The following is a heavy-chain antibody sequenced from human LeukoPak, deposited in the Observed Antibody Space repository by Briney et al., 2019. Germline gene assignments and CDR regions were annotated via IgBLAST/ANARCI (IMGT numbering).Heavy chain of an antibody. D-gene: IGHD3-10*01. CDR2: ISGSGGST. J-gene: IGHJ6*02. V-gene: IGHV3-23*01. CDR1: GFTFSSYA. Sequence: GGSLRLSCAASGFTFSSYAMRWVRQAPGKGLEWVSGISGSGGSTYYADSVKGRFAISRGMDESTLFLQMNSLRAEDTALYYCVRDLYYWAAMDVWGQGTTVTVS. CDR3: VRDLYYWAAMDV.